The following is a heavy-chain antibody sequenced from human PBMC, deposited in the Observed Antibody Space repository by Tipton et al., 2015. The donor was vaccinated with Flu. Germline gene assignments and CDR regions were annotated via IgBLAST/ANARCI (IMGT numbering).Heavy chain of an antibody. CDR2: IYYSGST. V-gene: IGHV4-31*03. CDR1: GDSISSGGAY. J-gene: IGHJ6*02. D-gene: IGHD3-10*01. Sequence: TLSLTCTVSGDSISSGGAYWTWIRQRPGKGLEWIGCIYYSGSTYYNPSLKSRVTISVDTSKNQFSLKLNSVTAADTAAYYCARDQGFGDGLTYDYYALGVWGQGTAVTVSS. CDR3: ARDQGFGDGLTYDYYALGV.